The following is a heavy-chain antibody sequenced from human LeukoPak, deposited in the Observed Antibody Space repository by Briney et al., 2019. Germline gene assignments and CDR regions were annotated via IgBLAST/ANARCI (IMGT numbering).Heavy chain of an antibody. D-gene: IGHD3-10*01. V-gene: IGHV1-2*02. CDR1: GYTFTGYY. J-gene: IGHJ4*02. Sequence: ASVKVTCKASGYTFTGYYMHWVRQAPGQGLEWMGWINPNSGGTNYTQKFQGRVTRARDTSISTAYMELSRLRSDDTAVYYCARDRAAYYYGSGSSYNRALHYWGQGTLVTVSS. CDR2: INPNSGGT. CDR3: ARDRAAYYYGSGSSYNRALHY.